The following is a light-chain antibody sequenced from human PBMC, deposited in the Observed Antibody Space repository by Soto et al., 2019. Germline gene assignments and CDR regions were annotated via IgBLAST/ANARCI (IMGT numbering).Light chain of an antibody. Sequence: DIQMTQSPSSLSAFVGDRVTITCRASQGVGNYLSWYQLKPGKAPKLLIHVTSSFQSGVPSRFSGDGYGTHFTFTISSLHPEDVATYYCQQSYVLPVTFGQGTLLEIK. CDR3: QQSYVLPVT. J-gene: IGKJ5*01. CDR1: QGVGNY. V-gene: IGKV1-39*01. CDR2: VTS.